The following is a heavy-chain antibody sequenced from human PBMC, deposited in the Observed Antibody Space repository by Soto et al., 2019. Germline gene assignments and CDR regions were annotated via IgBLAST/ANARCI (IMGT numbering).Heavy chain of an antibody. V-gene: IGHV3-23*01. CDR2: ISGSGGST. CDR1: GFTFSSYA. D-gene: IGHD3-16*01. Sequence: PWGSLRLSCAASGFTFSSYAMILFRHSPGKGLEWVSAISGSGGSTYYADSVKGRFTISRDNSKNTLYLQMNSLRAEDTAVYYCAKIAGSSRGDAFDIWGQGTMVTVSS. J-gene: IGHJ3*02. CDR3: AKIAGSSRGDAFDI.